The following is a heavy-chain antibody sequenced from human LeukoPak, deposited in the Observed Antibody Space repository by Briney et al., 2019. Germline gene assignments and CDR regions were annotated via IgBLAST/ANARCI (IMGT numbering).Heavy chain of an antibody. CDR1: GFTFSCYA. V-gene: IGHV3-23*01. CDR2: ISGSGGST. CDR3: AKAGAVVVVAAKYFDY. J-gene: IGHJ4*02. D-gene: IGHD2-15*01. Sequence: GGSLRLSCAASGFTFSCYAMSWVRQAPGKGLEWVSAISGSGGSTYYADSVKGRFTISRDNSKNTLYLQMNSLRAEDTAVYYCAKAGAVVVVAAKYFDYWGQGTLVTVSS.